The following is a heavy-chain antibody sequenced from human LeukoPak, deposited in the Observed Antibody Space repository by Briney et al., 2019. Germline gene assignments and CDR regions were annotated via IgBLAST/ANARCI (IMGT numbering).Heavy chain of an antibody. D-gene: IGHD4-23*01. CDR1: GGSITSSNW. V-gene: IGHV4-4*02. CDR2: IYHSGST. Sequence: SGTLSLTCAVSGGSITSSNWWSWVRQTPGKGLEWIGEIYHSGSTNYNSSLKSRVTISVDRSKNQFSLKLSSVTAADTAVYYCARNGGNSDVDDWGQGTLVTVSS. J-gene: IGHJ4*02. CDR3: ARNGGNSDVDD.